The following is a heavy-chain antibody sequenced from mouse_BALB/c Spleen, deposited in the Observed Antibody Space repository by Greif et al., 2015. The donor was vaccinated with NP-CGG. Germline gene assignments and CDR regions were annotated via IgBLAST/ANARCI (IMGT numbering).Heavy chain of an antibody. Sequence: EVKLMESGGGLVKPGGSLKLSCAASGFTFSDYYMYWVRQTPEKRLEWVATISDGGSYTYYPDSVKGRFTISRDNAKNNLYLQMSSLKSEDTAMYYCARGFTTVVAVDAMDYWGQGTSVTVSS. V-gene: IGHV5-4*02. D-gene: IGHD1-1*01. J-gene: IGHJ4*01. CDR1: GFTFSDYY. CDR2: ISDGGSYT. CDR3: ARGFTTVVAVDAMDY.